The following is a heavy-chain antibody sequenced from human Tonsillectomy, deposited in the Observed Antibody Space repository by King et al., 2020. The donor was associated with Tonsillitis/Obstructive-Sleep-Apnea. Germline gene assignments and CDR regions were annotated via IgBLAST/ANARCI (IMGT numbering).Heavy chain of an antibody. J-gene: IGHJ6*03. V-gene: IGHV3-20*01. CDR3: ARHYVGGYYYFMDV. CDR1: GFPFDDYG. D-gene: IGHD3-16*01. Sequence: VQLVESGGGVVRPGGSLRLSCAASGFPFDDYGMSWVRQAPGKGLEWVSGKNWNGGTTGYADSVKGRFTISRDNTKNSLYLQMSSLGAEDTALYHGARHYVGGYYYFMDVWGKGTTVTVSS. CDR2: KNWNGGTT.